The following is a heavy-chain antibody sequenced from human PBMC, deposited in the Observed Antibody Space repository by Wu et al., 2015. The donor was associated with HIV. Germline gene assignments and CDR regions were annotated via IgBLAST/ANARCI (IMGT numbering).Heavy chain of an antibody. Sequence: QVQLLQSGAEVKKPGASVKVSCKVSGYTLTEFSMHWVRQAPGKGLEWVGGFDPEDGDTIYAQKLQGRVTMTRDTAVSTTYMELSSLRSDDTAVYYCARLQSLHGLYSNADYWGQGTLVTVSS. CDR1: GYTLTEFS. V-gene: IGHV1-24*01. D-gene: IGHD4-11*01. CDR3: ARLQSLHGLYSNADY. CDR2: FDPEDGDT. J-gene: IGHJ4*02.